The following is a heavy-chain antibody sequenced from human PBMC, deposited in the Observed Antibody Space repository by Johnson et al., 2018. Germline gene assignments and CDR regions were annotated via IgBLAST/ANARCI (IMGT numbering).Heavy chain of an antibody. CDR1: GFTFDDYA. J-gene: IGHJ1*01. V-gene: IGHV3-9*01. D-gene: IGHD3-3*01. CDR2: ISWNSGSI. CDR3: AKAPVGWLGEGAEYFQH. Sequence: VQLVESGGGLVQPGRSLRLSCAASGFTFDDYAMHWVRQAPGKGLEWVSGISWNSGSIGYAASVKGGFPISRDNAKNSLYLQMNRLRAEDTALYYCAKAPVGWLGEGAEYFQHWGQGTLVTVSS.